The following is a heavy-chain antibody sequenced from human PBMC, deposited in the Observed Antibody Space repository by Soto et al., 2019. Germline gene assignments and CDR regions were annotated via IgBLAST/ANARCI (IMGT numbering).Heavy chain of an antibody. Sequence: QVQLVESGGGVVQPGRSLRLSCAASGFTFSSYAMHWVRQAPGKGLEWVAVISYDGSNKYYAHSVKGRFTISKDNSKNKLYLQMNSLRAEDRAGYDCARVNTAARWFWEPRLDDWGQGTLVTVSS. J-gene: IGHJ4*02. V-gene: IGHV3-30-3*01. CDR1: GFTFSSYA. CDR2: ISYDGSNK. D-gene: IGHD3-10*01. CDR3: ARVNTAARWFWEPRLDD.